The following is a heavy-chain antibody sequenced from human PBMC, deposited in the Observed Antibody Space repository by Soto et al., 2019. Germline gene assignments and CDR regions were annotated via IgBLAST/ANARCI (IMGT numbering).Heavy chain of an antibody. CDR2: ISAYNGNT. Sequence: QVQLVQSGAEVKKPGASVKVSCKASGYTFTSYGISWVRQAPGQGLEWMGWISAYNGNTNYAQKLQGRVTMTTDTSTSTAYLGLRSLRSDDTAVYFCARGNGYSSGWYLPARDAFDIWGQGTMVTVSS. J-gene: IGHJ3*02. V-gene: IGHV1-18*01. CDR3: ARGNGYSSGWYLPARDAFDI. CDR1: GYTFTSYG. D-gene: IGHD6-19*01.